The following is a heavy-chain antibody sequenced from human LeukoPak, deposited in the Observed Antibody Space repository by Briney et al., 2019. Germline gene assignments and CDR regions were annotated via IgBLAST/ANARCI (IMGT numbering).Heavy chain of an antibody. Sequence: SETLSLTYAVYGGSFSGYYWSWIRQPPGKGLEWIGEINHSGSTNYNPSLKSRVTISVDTSKNQFSPKLSSVTAADTAVYYCARGLYGMRATRYYFDYWGQGTLVTVSS. CDR2: INHSGST. J-gene: IGHJ4*02. CDR1: GGSFSGYY. V-gene: IGHV4-34*01. CDR3: ARGLYGMRATRYYFDY. D-gene: IGHD3-9*01.